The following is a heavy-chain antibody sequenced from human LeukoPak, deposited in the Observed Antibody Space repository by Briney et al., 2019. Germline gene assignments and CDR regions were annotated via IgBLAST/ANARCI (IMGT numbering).Heavy chain of an antibody. CDR1: GGSISSSSYH. CDR3: ARTISIRSDTWGDIKYFDY. D-gene: IGHD3-10*01. V-gene: IGHV4-39*01. Sequence: SETLSFTCSVSGGSISSSSYHWDWIRQSPGKGLEWIGDIYYSGDTHYKPSLKSRLTISVDTSKNQFSLRLSSVTAADTAVYYCARTISIRSDTWGDIKYFDYWGQGTLVTVSS. J-gene: IGHJ4*02. CDR2: IYYSGDT.